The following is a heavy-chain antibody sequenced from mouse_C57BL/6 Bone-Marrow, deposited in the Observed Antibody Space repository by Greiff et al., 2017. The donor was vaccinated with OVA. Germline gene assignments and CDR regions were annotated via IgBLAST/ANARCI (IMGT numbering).Heavy chain of an antibody. J-gene: IGHJ4*01. CDR1: GFSFNTYA. CDR2: IRSKSNNYAT. Sequence: EVKVVESGGGLVQPKGSLKLSCAASGFSFNTYAMNWVRQAPGKGLEWVARIRSKSNNYATYYADSVKDRFTISRDDSESMLYLQMNNLKTEDTAMYYCVSHGSSLAMDYWGQGTSVTVSS. V-gene: IGHV10-1*01. CDR3: VSHGSSLAMDY. D-gene: IGHD1-1*01.